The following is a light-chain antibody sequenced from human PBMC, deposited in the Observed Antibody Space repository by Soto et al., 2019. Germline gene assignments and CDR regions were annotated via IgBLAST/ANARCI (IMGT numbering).Light chain of an antibody. CDR2: AAS. J-gene: IGKJ1*01. Sequence: DIQMTQSQSSLSASVGDRVTITCRASQSISSYLNWYQQKPGKAPKLLIYAASSLQSGVPSRFSGSGSGTDFTLTISSLQPEDFATYYCQQSYSTLLTFGQGTKVDIK. CDR1: QSISSY. V-gene: IGKV1-39*01. CDR3: QQSYSTLLT.